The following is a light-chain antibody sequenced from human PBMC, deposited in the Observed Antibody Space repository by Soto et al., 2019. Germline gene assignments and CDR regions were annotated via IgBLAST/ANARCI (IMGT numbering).Light chain of an antibody. V-gene: IGKV3-11*01. J-gene: IGKJ3*01. Sequence: EIVLTQSPATLSLSPGERATLSCRASQSVSSYLAWYQQKPGQAPRLLIYDTSKRATGIPARFSGSGSGTDVTLTISSLEPEDFAVYYCQQRTNWPRSFTFGPGTKVAIK. CDR1: QSVSSY. CDR3: QQRTNWPRSFT. CDR2: DTS.